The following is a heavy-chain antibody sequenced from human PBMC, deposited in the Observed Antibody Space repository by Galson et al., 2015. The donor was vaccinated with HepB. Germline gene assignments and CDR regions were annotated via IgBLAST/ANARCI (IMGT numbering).Heavy chain of an antibody. Sequence: SLRLSCAGSGFTFRNYAMHWVRQAPGKGLEWASYVSSLGSYTYYADSVKGRFTLYRDNAKNSLYLQMDTLTAEDTAVYYCARAWDYQGLDWFDPWGKGTLVSVSS. CDR1: GFTFRNYA. CDR2: VSSLGSYT. J-gene: IGHJ5*02. V-gene: IGHV3-21*01. D-gene: IGHD4/OR15-4a*01. CDR3: ARAWDYQGLDWFDP.